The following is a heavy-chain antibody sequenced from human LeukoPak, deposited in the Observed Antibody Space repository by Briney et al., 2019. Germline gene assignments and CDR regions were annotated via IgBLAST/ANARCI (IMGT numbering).Heavy chain of an antibody. CDR1: GFTFEHFA. CDR2: INGDSGSI. D-gene: IGHD3-10*02. Sequence: GGSLRLSCIASGFTFEHFAMHWVRQGPEKGLEWVSGINGDSGSIGYADSVKGRFTISRDNAKNSLYLQMNSLRAEDTAVYYCARSSMLDAFDIWGQGTMVTVSS. V-gene: IGHV3-9*01. J-gene: IGHJ3*02. CDR3: ARSSMLDAFDI.